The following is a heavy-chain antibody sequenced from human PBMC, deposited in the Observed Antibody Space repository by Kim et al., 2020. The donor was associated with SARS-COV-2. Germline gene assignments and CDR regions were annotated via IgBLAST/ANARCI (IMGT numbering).Heavy chain of an antibody. CDR2: ISAYNGNT. CDR3: AREIAPPGGYVAPYYYYGMDV. D-gene: IGHD2-8*02. CDR1: GYTFTSYG. Sequence: ASVKVSCKASGYTFTSYGISWVRQAPGQGLEWMGWISAYNGNTNYAQKLQGRVTKTTDTSTSTAYMELRSLRSDDTAVYYCAREIAPPGGYVAPYYYYGMDVWGQGTTVTVSS. J-gene: IGHJ6*02. V-gene: IGHV1-18*04.